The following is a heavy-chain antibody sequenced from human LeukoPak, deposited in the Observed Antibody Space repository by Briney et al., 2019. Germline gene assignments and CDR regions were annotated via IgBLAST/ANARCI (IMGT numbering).Heavy chain of an antibody. J-gene: IGHJ4*02. D-gene: IGHD3-10*01. CDR2: IYYSGST. CDR3: ARHPLWFGIDY. Sequence: SETLSLTCTVSGASISSSSYYWGWIRQPPGKGLEWIGSIYYSGSTYYNPSLKSRVTISVDTSKNQFSLKLSSVTAADTAVYYCARHPLWFGIDYWGQGTLVTVSS. CDR1: GASISSSSYY. V-gene: IGHV4-39*01.